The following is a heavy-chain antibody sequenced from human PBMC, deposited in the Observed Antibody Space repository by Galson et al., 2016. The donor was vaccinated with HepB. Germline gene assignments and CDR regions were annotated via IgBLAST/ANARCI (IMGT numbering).Heavy chain of an antibody. CDR3: AREGYGYSRDAFDM. CDR1: GYTFTSNF. D-gene: IGHD5-12*01. J-gene: IGHJ3*02. Sequence: SVKVSCKASGYTFTSNFIHWVRQAPGQGLEWMGTINPSGGSTSNAQKFEGRVTMTRDTSTSTVYMELRSLRSDDTAVYFCAREGYGYSRDAFDMWGQGTLVTVSS. CDR2: INPSGGST. V-gene: IGHV1-46*01.